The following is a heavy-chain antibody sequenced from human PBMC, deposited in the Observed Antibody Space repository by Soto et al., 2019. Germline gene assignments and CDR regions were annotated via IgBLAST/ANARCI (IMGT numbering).Heavy chain of an antibody. CDR2: ISSSGDTI. J-gene: IGHJ5*02. V-gene: IGHV3-48*03. CDR3: ARMCGGDCFAAAP. D-gene: IGHD2-21*02. CDR1: GFTFSSYE. Sequence: PGGSLRLSCAASGFTFSSYEMNWVRQAPGKGLEWVAYISSSGDTIHYADSVKGRFTVSRDNANNSLYLHMNCLRAEDTALYYCARMCGGDCFAAAPWGQGTLVTVSS.